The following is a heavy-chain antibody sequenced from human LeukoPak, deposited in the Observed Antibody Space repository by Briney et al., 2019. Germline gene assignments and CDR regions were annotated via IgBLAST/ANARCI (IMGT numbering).Heavy chain of an antibody. CDR1: GYTLTGYY. J-gene: IGHJ4*02. V-gene: IGHV1-2*02. CDR3: AREVWVNLGNTGYYTRFDY. D-gene: IGHD3/OR15-3a*01. CDR2: IDPNSGGT. Sequence: ASVKVSCKASGYTLTGYYMHWVRQAPGQGLECMGWIDPNSGGTNYAQKFQGRVTMTRDMSITTAYMELSRLRSDDTAVYYCAREVWVNLGNTGYYTRFDYWGQGTLVTVSS.